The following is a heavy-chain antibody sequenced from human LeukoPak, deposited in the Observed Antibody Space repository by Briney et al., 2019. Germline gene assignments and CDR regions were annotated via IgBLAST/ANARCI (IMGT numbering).Heavy chain of an antibody. CDR1: GFTLSSYA. V-gene: IGHV3-23*01. CDR3: ARDPGHDTSNYGGLDF. CDR2: ISVSGNT. J-gene: IGHJ4*02. Sequence: PGGSLRLSCAASGFTLSSYAMSWVRQGPGKGLEWVSAISVSGNTYHADSVKGRFTISRDSSKNTLYLQMNSLRAEDTAVYYCARDPGHDTSNYGGLDFWGQGTLVTVPS. D-gene: IGHD4-11*01.